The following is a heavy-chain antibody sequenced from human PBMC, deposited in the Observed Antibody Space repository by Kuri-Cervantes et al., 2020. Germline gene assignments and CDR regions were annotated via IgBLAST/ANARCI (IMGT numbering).Heavy chain of an antibody. D-gene: IGHD3-10*01. CDR2: INAGNGNT. Sequence: ASVKVSCKASGYTFTNYVMHWARQAPGQGLEWMGWINAGNGNTKYSQKFQGRVTITRDTSASTAYMEPSSLRSEDTAVYYCASSRTPDYYGSGSPCYWGQGTLVTVSS. V-gene: IGHV1-3*01. CDR1: GYTFTNYV. J-gene: IGHJ4*02. CDR3: ASSRTPDYYGSGSPCY.